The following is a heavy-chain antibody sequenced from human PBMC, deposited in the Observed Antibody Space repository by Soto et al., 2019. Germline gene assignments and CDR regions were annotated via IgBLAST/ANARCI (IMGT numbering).Heavy chain of an antibody. CDR2: IYYSGST. Sequence: LSLTCTVSGGSISSGGYYWSWIRQHPGKGLEWIGYIYYSGSTYYNPSLKSRVTISVDTSKNQFSLRLSSVTAADTAVYYCARAYYDILTGYYKEGGYFDYWGQGTLVTVSS. CDR1: GGSISSGGYY. D-gene: IGHD3-9*01. CDR3: ARAYYDILTGYYKEGGYFDY. V-gene: IGHV4-31*03. J-gene: IGHJ4*02.